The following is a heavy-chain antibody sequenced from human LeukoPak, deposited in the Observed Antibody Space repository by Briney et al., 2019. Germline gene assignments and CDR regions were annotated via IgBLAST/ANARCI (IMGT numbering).Heavy chain of an antibody. J-gene: IGHJ4*02. CDR2: ISGSGGST. CDR3: AKDRDFWSGFFDY. V-gene: IGHV3-23*01. CDR1: GFTFSSYA. D-gene: IGHD3-3*01. Sequence: GGSLRLSCAASGFTFSSYAMSWARQAPGKGLEWVSPISGSGGSTYYADSVKGRFTISRDNSKNTLYLQMNSLRAEDTAVYYCAKDRDFWSGFFDYWGQGTLVTVSS.